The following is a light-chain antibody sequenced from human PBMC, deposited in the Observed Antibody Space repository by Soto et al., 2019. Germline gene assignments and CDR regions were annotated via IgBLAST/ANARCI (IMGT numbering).Light chain of an antibody. CDR3: QQNYGTPGT. V-gene: IGKV1-39*01. J-gene: IGKJ1*01. CDR1: QSISMY. CDR2: GAN. Sequence: IQLPESPSSLSASVGDRITITCRSSQSISMYLNWYQQRPGTAPKVLIFGANSLQSGVPSRFSGSGSGTEFTLTISSLQPEDFATYYCQQNYGTPGTFGQGTKVDIK.